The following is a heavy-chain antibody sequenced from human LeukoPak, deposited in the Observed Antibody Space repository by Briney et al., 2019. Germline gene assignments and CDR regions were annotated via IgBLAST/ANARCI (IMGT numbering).Heavy chain of an antibody. CDR1: GFSFSTYG. J-gene: IGHJ4*02. CDR3: AKDRGY. Sequence: GGSLRLSCTASGFSFSTYGMSWVRQAPGKGLEWVSGISANGDSTYYADSVRGRFTISRDNSKETLFLRVDSVRAEDTAIYYCAKDRGYWGQGTLVTVSS. CDR2: ISANGDST. V-gene: IGHV3-23*01.